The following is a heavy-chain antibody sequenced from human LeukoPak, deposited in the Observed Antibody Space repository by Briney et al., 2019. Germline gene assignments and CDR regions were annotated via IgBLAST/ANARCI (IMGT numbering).Heavy chain of an antibody. D-gene: IGHD3-10*01. CDR2: INSDGSST. V-gene: IGHV3-74*01. Sequence: PGGSLRLSCAASGFTFSSYWMHWVRQAPGKGLVWVSRINSDGSSTSYADSVKGRFTISRDNAKNTLYLQMNSLRAEDTAVYYCARDRFTMVRGVIMFGHYNWFDPWGQGTLVTVSS. CDR3: ARDRFTMVRGVIMFGHYNWFDP. CDR1: GFTFSSYW. J-gene: IGHJ5*02.